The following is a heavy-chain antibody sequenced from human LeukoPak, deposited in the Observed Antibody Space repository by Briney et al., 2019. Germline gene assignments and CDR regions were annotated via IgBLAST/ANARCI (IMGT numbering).Heavy chain of an antibody. CDR2: INPNSGGT. CDR3: AIYCSGGSCYSVY. J-gene: IGHJ4*02. D-gene: IGHD2-15*01. V-gene: IGHV1-2*06. Sequence: GASVKVSCKASGYTFTGYYMHWVRRAPGQGLEWMGRINPNSGGTNYAQKFQGRVTMTRDTSISTAYMELSRLRSDDTAVYYCAIYCSGGSCYSVYWGQGTLVTVSS. CDR1: GYTFTGYY.